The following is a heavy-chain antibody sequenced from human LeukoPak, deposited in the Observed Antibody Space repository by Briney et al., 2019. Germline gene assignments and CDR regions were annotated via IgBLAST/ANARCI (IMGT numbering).Heavy chain of an antibody. D-gene: IGHD4-23*01. V-gene: IGHV1-18*01. Sequence: ASVKVSCKASGYTFTSFGISWVRQAPGQGLEWMGWISAYNANTNFAQNLQGRVTITADKSTSTAYMELSSLRSEDTAVYYCARVPSSVVTPAAFDIWGQGTMVTVSS. J-gene: IGHJ3*02. CDR3: ARVPSSVVTPAAFDI. CDR1: GYTFTSFG. CDR2: ISAYNANT.